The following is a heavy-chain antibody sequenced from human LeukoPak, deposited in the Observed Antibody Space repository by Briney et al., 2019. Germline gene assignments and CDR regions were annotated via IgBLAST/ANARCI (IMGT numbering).Heavy chain of an antibody. J-gene: IGHJ4*02. CDR3: ARDQVDYDTPDHFDY. CDR2: ISQSGNS. V-gene: IGHV4-30-2*01. Sequence: SETLSLTCKVSGDSLSSSTCNWSWIRQPPGKGLEWIGYISQSGNSYFTPSLKSRATISVDRSKNQFSLTLTSVTAADTAAYYCARDQVDYDTPDHFDYWGKGTLVTVSS. D-gene: IGHD3-22*01. CDR1: GDSLSSSTCN.